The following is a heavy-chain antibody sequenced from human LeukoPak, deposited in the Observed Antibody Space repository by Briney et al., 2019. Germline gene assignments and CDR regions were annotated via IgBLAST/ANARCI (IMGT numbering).Heavy chain of an antibody. Sequence: KASETLSLNCAVSGYSISSSNWWGWIRQPAGKGLEWIGYIYYSGSTYYNPSLKSRVTMSVDTSKNQFSLKLSSVTAVDTAVYYCARTPSRGDFDYWGQGTLGTVSS. CDR2: IYYSGST. CDR3: ARTPSRGDFDY. CDR1: GYSISSSNW. J-gene: IGHJ4*02. D-gene: IGHD6-13*01. V-gene: IGHV4-28*01.